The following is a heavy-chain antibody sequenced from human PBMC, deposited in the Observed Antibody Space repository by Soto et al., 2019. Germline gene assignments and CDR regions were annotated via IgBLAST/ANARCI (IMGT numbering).Heavy chain of an antibody. V-gene: IGHV4-31*03. CDR3: ARDPAP. CDR2: IYNSANT. CDR1: GGSISTGGSY. Sequence: QVQLQESGPGLVKPSQTLSLTCTVSGGSISTGGSYWSGIRQHPGKGLEWIGYIYNSANTYHNPSLKSRVTISVHTSKNPFSLMRSSVTVADTAVYYCARDPAPWGQGALVTVSS. J-gene: IGHJ5*02.